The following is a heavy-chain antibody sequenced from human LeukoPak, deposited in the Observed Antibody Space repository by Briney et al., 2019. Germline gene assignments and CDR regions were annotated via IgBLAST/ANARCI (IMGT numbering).Heavy chain of an antibody. D-gene: IGHD5-18*01. V-gene: IGHV3-74*01. CDR3: ARASSGYTYGQYDY. CDR2: INSDGSTT. CDR1: GFTFSTYW. J-gene: IGHJ4*02. Sequence: GGSLRLSCAASGFTFSTYWMHWVRQAPGKGLEWVSRINSDGSTTSYADSVKGRFTISRDNAKNSLYLQMNSLRAEDTAVYYCARASSGYTYGQYDYWGQGTLVTVSS.